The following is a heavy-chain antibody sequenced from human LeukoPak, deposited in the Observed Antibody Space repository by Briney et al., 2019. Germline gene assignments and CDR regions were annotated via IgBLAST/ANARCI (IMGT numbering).Heavy chain of an antibody. CDR2: MNPNSGNT. CDR3: ARGPKLGMAMDV. V-gene: IGHV1-8*01. CDR1: GYTFTSYD. D-gene: IGHD7-27*01. Sequence: ASVKVSCKASGYTFTSYDINWVRQATGQGLEWMGWMNPNSGNTGYAQKFQGRVTMTRNTSISTAYMELSSLRSEDTAVYYCARGPKLGMAMDVWGQGTTVTVSS. J-gene: IGHJ6*02.